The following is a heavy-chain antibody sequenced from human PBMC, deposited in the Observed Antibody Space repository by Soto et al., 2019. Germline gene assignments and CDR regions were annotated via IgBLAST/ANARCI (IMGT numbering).Heavy chain of an antibody. CDR1: VSSIISGYY. CDR2: INHSGST. Sequence: WATLYLTFAVSVSSIISGYYWSWIRPPPGKGLEWIGEINHSGSTNYNPSLKSRVTISVDTSKNQFSLKLSSVTAADTAVYYCARRSLYYYGSGSYYNWHYYYGMDGWGQGTTVTVSS. D-gene: IGHD3-10*01. V-gene: IGHV4-34*01. J-gene: IGHJ6*02. CDR3: ARRSLYYYGSGSYYNWHYYYGMDG.